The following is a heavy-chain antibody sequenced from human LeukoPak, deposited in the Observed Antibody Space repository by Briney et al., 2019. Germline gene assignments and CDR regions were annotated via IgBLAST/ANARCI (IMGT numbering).Heavy chain of an antibody. Sequence: SETLSLTCTVSNGFISTSGFYWGWIRQPPGKGLEWIGKIYYYGSTYYNPSLKSRVTISLDMSKNRFSLKLSSVTAADTAVYYCARALGESSGYKDWGQGTLVTVSS. CDR2: IYYYGST. V-gene: IGHV4-39*07. CDR3: ARALGESSGYKD. D-gene: IGHD3-22*01. CDR1: NGFISTSGFY. J-gene: IGHJ4*02.